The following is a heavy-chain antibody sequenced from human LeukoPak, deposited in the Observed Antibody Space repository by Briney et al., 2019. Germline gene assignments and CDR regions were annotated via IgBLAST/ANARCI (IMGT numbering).Heavy chain of an antibody. Sequence: GRSLRLSCAASGFTFRSYAMHWVRRAPGKGLEGVAVISYDGSNKYYADSVKGRFPSSRDNSKNTLYLQMNSLRAEDTAVYYCAGERMVLGSSWSQPRDGYFDYWGQGTLVTVSS. V-gene: IGHV3-30-3*01. CDR3: AGERMVLGSSWSQPRDGYFDY. CDR2: ISYDGSNK. D-gene: IGHD3-10*01. CDR1: GFTFRSYA. J-gene: IGHJ4*02.